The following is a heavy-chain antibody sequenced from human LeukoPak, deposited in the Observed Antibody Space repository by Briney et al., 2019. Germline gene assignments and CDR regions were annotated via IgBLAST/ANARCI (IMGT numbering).Heavy chain of an antibody. CDR2: ISYDGSEE. D-gene: IGHD5-18*01. CDR3: AKGASGSGYSVLDV. V-gene: IGHV3-30*18. CDR1: GFTVSRNG. Sequence: GGSLRLSCAATGFTVSRNGMQWVRQAPGKGLEWVAVISYDGSEEYYADSVKGRFTISRDDSKNTLFLQMNSLRDDDTAVYYCAKGASGSGYSVLDVWGQGTKVTVSS. J-gene: IGHJ3*01.